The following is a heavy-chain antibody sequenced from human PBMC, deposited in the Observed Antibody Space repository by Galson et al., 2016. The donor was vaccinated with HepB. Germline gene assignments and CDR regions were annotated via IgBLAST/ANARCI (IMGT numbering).Heavy chain of an antibody. CDR3: AKGVRTGYYYYGMDV. D-gene: IGHD1-14*01. J-gene: IGHJ6*04. CDR2: ISWNSGSI. CDR1: GFSSDDYA. Sequence: SLRLSCAASGFSSDDYAMPWVRQAPGKGLEWVSGISWNSGSIGYAESVKSRFTISRDNARDSLYLQLNSLRAEDTCLYYCAKGVRTGYYYYGMDVWGKGTTVTVSS. V-gene: IGHV3-9*02.